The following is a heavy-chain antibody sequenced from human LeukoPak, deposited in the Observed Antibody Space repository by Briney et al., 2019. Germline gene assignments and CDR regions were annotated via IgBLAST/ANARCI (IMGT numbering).Heavy chain of an antibody. V-gene: IGHV4-59*12. CDR3: ASEVTRAFDY. Sequence: PSETLSLTCTVSGGSISSYYWSWIRQPPGKGLEWIGEINHSGSTNYNPSLKSRVTISVDTSKNQFSLKLSSVTAADTAVYYCASEVTRAFDYWGQGTLVTVSS. J-gene: IGHJ4*02. CDR1: GGSISSYY. CDR2: INHSGST.